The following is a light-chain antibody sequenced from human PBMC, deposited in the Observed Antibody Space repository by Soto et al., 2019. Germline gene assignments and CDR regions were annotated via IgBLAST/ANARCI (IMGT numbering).Light chain of an antibody. CDR1: QNIRSN. J-gene: IGKJ4*01. CDR2: DAS. CDR3: HQYNTWPLT. Sequence: DIVLKQSRVTLSLSPGERTTRSCRASQNIRSNLAWYQQKPGQPPTLLVSDASTRARNIPARFNGSGSGTEFTLAISSLQSEDFAVYYCHQYNTWPLTFGGGTKVE. V-gene: IGKV3-15*01.